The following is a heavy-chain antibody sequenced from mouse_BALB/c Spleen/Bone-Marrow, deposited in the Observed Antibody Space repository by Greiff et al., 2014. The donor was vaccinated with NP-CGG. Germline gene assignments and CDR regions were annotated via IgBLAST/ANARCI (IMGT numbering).Heavy chain of an antibody. CDR2: ISSGGSNT. J-gene: IGHJ4*01. Sequence: EVKLMESGGDLVKPGGSLKLSCAASGFTFSSYGMSWGRQTPDKRLEWVATISSGGSNTYYQDSVKGRITIYRDNTKNSLDLPMRSLKSEDTAMCYCARHQRYYAMDYWGQGTSVTVSS. CDR3: ARHQRYYAMDY. V-gene: IGHV5-6*01. CDR1: GFTFSSYG.